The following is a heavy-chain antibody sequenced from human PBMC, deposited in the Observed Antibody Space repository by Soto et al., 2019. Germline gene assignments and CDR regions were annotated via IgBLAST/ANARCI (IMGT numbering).Heavy chain of an antibody. D-gene: IGHD1-26*01. J-gene: IGHJ4*02. CDR2: INHSGNT. V-gene: IGHV4-34*01. Sequence: SETLSLICAVYGKSLSGYYWSWIRQPPGKALEWIGEINHSGNTNYNPSLKSRVTISVDTSKNQLFLNLSSVTAADTAMYYCARHHVRGRTIAGAAEFWGQGTLVTVSS. CDR1: GKSLSGYY. CDR3: ARHHVRGRTIAGAAEF.